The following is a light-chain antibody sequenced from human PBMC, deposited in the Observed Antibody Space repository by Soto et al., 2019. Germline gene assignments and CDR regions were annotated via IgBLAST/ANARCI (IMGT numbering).Light chain of an antibody. CDR3: SSYTNINTRACV. CDR1: SGDIGSYNR. CDR2: EVT. V-gene: IGLV2-14*01. Sequence: QSVLTQPASVSGSAGQSITISCTGTSGDIGSYNRVSWYQQHPGKAPKLIIYEVTDRRSGVSNRFSGSKSGNTASLTISGLQAEGEAEYYCSSYTNINTRACVFGTGTKVTVL. J-gene: IGLJ1*01.